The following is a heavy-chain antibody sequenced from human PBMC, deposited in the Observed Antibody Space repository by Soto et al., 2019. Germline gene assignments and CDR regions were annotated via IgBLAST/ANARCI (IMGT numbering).Heavy chain of an antibody. CDR2: IIPIYGTA. V-gene: IGHV1-69*13. Sequence: GASVKVSCKASGGTLSSSAISWVRQAPGQGLEWMGRIIPIYGTANYAQKFQGRVTITADASTSTAYMELSSLRSDDSAVYYCARDLGGCSAGRCRYNWLGPWGQGTLVTVSS. CDR1: GGTLSSSA. D-gene: IGHD2-15*01. CDR3: ARDLGGCSAGRCRYNWLGP. J-gene: IGHJ5*02.